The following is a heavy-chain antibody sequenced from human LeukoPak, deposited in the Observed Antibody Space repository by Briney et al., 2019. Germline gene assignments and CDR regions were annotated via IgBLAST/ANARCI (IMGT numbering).Heavy chain of an antibody. CDR3: ARRGVDYGPADI. CDR1: GGSISSYY. Sequence: SETLSLTCTVSGGSISSYYWSWIRQPPGKGLEWIGYIYYSGSTNYNPSLKSRVTISVDTSKNQFSLKLSSVTAADTAVYYCARRGVDYGPADIWGQGTMVTVSS. D-gene: IGHD4-17*01. CDR2: IYYSGST. V-gene: IGHV4-59*08. J-gene: IGHJ3*02.